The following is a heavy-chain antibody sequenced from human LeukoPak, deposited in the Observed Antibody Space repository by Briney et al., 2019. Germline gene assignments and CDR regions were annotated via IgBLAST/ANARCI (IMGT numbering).Heavy chain of an antibody. CDR1: GGSISSYY. D-gene: IGHD1-26*01. V-gene: IGHV4-59*01. J-gene: IGHJ4*02. CDR2: ISDSGTT. Sequence: PSETLSLTCTVSGGSISSYYWTWIRQPPGKGLEWIAYISDSGTTNYSPSLKSRVIISLDTSKNQVSLNLSSVTAADTAVYHCARRLWYSGSSGYYFDYWGQGALVTVSS. CDR3: ARRLWYSGSSGYYFDY.